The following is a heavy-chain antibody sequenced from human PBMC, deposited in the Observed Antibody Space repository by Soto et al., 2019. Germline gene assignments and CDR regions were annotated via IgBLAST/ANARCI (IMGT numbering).Heavy chain of an antibody. CDR3: AFQGSYSITYYYYGMDV. CDR1: GGSISSSSYY. Sequence: PSETLSLTCTVSGGSISSSSYYWGWIRQPPGKGLEWIGSIYYSGSTYYNPSLKSRVTISVDTSKNQFSLKLSSVTAADTSVYYCAFQGSYSITYYYYGMDVWGQATTVTVSS. V-gene: IGHV4-39*01. CDR2: IYYSGST. D-gene: IGHD3-10*01. J-gene: IGHJ6*02.